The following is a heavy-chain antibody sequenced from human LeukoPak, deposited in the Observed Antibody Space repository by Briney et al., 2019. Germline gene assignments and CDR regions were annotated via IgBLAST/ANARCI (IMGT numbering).Heavy chain of an antibody. D-gene: IGHD2-21*02. V-gene: IGHV3-33*01. J-gene: IGHJ4*02. Sequence: PGGSLRLSCAASGFTFSSYGMHWVRQAPGKGLEWVAVIWYDGSNKYYADSVKGRFTISRDNSKNTLYLQVNSLRAEDTAVYYCARPRVVVTATDFDYWGQGTLVTVSS. CDR3: ARPRVVVTATDFDY. CDR1: GFTFSSYG. CDR2: IWYDGSNK.